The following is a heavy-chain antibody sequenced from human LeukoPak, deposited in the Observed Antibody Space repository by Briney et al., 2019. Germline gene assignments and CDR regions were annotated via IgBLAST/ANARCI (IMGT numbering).Heavy chain of an antibody. V-gene: IGHV3-43*02. Sequence: GGSLRLSCAASGFTFDDYAMHWVRQGPGKGLEWVSLISGDGGITYYADSVKVRFTISRDNSKNSLYLQMNSLSTEETALYYCAKDIGGYSFAAEYWGQGTLVTVSS. CDR3: AKDIGGYSFAAEY. D-gene: IGHD5-18*01. J-gene: IGHJ4*02. CDR2: ISGDGGIT. CDR1: GFTFDDYA.